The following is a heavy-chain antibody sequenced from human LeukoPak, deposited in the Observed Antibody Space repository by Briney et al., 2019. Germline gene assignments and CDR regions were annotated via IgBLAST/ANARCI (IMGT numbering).Heavy chain of an antibody. D-gene: IGHD2-2*01. CDR1: GFTFDDYA. Sequence: GGSLRLSCAASGFTFDDYAMHWVRQAPGKGLEWVSLISWDGGSTYYADSVKGRFTISRDNSKNSLYLQMNSLRAEDTALYYCAKDSSTRRYYYYMDVWGKGTTVTVSS. V-gene: IGHV3-43D*03. J-gene: IGHJ6*03. CDR2: ISWDGGST. CDR3: AKDSSTRRYYYYMDV.